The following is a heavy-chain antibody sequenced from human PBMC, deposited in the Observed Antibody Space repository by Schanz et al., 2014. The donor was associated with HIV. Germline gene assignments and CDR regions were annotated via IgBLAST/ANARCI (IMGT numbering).Heavy chain of an antibody. CDR2: IRSKANNYAT. CDR3: AKALTSSAAGNFDP. CDR1: GFTFSGSA. J-gene: IGHJ5*02. Sequence: EVQLVESGGGLVQPGGSLKLSCAASGFTFSGSAMHWVRQASGKGLEWVGRIRSKANNYATAYAASVKGRFTISRDDSKNTAYLQMNSLRTEDTAVYYCAKALTSSAAGNFDPWGQGTLVTVSS. V-gene: IGHV3-73*02. D-gene: IGHD6-13*01.